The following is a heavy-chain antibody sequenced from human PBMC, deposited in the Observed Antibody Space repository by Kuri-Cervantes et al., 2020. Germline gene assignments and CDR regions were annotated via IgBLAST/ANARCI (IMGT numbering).Heavy chain of an antibody. J-gene: IGHJ4*02. CDR3: AKGTYGSGSYYAPDY. Sequence: GGSLRLSCAASGFTYIIYWKNWVRQAPGKGLEWVANIKQDGSEKYYVDSVKGRFTISRDNSKNTLYLQMNSLRAEDTAVYYCAKGTYGSGSYYAPDYWGQGTLVTVSS. CDR1: GFTYIIYW. V-gene: IGHV3-7*03. CDR2: IKQDGSEK. D-gene: IGHD3-10*01.